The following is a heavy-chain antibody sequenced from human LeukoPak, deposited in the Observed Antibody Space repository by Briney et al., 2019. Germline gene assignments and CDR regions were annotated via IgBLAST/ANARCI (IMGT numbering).Heavy chain of an antibody. J-gene: IGHJ4*02. D-gene: IGHD1-20*01. CDR3: ARVNWICDY. V-gene: IGHV4-38-2*01. CDR1: GYSISTGYH. Sequence: PSETLSLTCAVSGYSISTGYHWGSIRQPPGKGLGWSGSIYRSGSTYYNPSLKSRLTISVDTSKNHFSLRLSSVTAADTAVYYCARVNWICDYWGQGTLVTVSS. CDR2: IYRSGST.